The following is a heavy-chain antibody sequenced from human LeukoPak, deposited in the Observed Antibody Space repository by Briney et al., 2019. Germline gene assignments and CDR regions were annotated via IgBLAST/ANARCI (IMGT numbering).Heavy chain of an antibody. CDR2: ISGGGDST. V-gene: IGHV3-43*02. CDR1: GFTFDDYA. CDR3: AKEGRGMGAATMDY. D-gene: IGHD1-26*01. J-gene: IGHJ4*02. Sequence: PGGSLRLSCVASGFTFDDYAMHWVRQAPGKGLEWVSLISGGGDSTYYADSVGRFSISRDNSTNTLYLQLTSLRADNTAVYYCAKEGRGMGAATMDYWGQGTLVTVSS.